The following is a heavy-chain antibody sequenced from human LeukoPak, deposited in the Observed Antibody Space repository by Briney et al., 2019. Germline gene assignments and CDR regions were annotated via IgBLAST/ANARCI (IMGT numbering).Heavy chain of an antibody. Sequence: SVKVSCKASGGTFGSYAISWVRQAPGQGLEWMGRIIPIFGIANYAQKFQGRVTITADKSTSTAYVELSSLRSEDTAVYYCARDEMRCSSTSCYTSYYYGMDVWGQGTTVTVSS. CDR1: GGTFGSYA. CDR2: IIPIFGIA. D-gene: IGHD2-2*02. V-gene: IGHV1-69*04. CDR3: ARDEMRCSSTSCYTSYYYGMDV. J-gene: IGHJ6*02.